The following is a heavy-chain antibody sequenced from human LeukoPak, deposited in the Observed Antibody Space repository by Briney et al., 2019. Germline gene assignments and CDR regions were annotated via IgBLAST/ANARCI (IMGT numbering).Heavy chain of an antibody. CDR1: GVSFSNYA. V-gene: IGHV3-30*04. CDR3: ARAPITSPFYFDY. CDR2: ISYDGTKT. J-gene: IGHJ4*02. Sequence: GGSLRLSCAPSGVSFSNYALDWVRQAPGKGLEWVAAISYDGTKTYYTDSVRGRFTISRDNAKNSLYLQMDSLRAEDTALYYCARAPITSPFYFDYWGQGTLVTVSS. D-gene: IGHD2-2*01.